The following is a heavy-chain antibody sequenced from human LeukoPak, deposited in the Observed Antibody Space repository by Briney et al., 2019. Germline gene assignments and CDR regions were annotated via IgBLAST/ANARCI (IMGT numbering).Heavy chain of an antibody. D-gene: IGHD2-21*02. Sequence: SETLSLSCTVSGAYISNYFWSWFRLPPGKGLEWIGFIYYGGRSNSNPSLKSRVTISIDTSTNQFSLRMSSVTAADTAVYYCANSCPAVGDCYPYYYSGRDVWSQGTTVTVSS. V-gene: IGHV4-59*08. CDR3: ANSCPAVGDCYPYYYSGRDV. CDR1: GAYISNYF. CDR2: IYYGGRS. J-gene: IGHJ6*02.